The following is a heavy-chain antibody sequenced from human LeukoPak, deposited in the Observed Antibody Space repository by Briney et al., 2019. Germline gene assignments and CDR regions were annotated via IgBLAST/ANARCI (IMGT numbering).Heavy chain of an antibody. J-gene: IGHJ5*02. CDR3: ARDATMVRGDGWFDP. V-gene: IGHV4-39*07. Sequence: SETLSLTCSVSGGSITSRTYYWGWIRQPPGKGLEWIGSIHYSGSTYYSPSLKSRATISVDTSKNQFSLKLSSVTAADTAVYYCARDATMVRGDGWFDPWGQGTLVTVSS. D-gene: IGHD3-10*01. CDR2: IHYSGST. CDR1: GGSITSRTYY.